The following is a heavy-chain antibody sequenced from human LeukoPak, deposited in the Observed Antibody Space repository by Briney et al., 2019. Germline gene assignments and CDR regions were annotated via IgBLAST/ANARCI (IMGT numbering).Heavy chain of an antibody. Sequence: PSETLSLTCSVSGGSFSSGGPYWSWVRQLPGKGLEWIGYIYYSGSTYYNPSLKSRISISVETSKNQFYLKLSSVTAADTAIYYCARHPSRGPAEDYNYGMDVWGPGTTVTVSS. CDR3: ARHPSRGPAEDYNYGMDV. D-gene: IGHD1-26*01. J-gene: IGHJ6*02. CDR2: IYYSGST. V-gene: IGHV4-31*03. CDR1: GGSFSSGGPY.